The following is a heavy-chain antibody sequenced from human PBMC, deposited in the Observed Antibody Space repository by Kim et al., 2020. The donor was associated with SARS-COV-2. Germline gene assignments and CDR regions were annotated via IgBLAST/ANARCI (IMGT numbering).Heavy chain of an antibody. D-gene: IGHD3-16*01. Sequence: GGSLRLSCAASGFTFDDYGMSWVRQAPGKGLEWVSGINRNSDSTGYADSVKGRFTISRDNAKYSLFLQMNSPRAEDTALYHCVRGYAGGPFDLWGQGTLVTVSS. CDR2: INRNSDST. V-gene: IGHV3-20*01. CDR3: VRGYAGGPFDL. J-gene: IGHJ4*02. CDR1: GFTFDDYG.